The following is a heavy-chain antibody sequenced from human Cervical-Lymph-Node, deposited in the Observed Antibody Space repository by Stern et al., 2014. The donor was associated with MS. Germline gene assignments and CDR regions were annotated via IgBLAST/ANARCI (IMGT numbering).Heavy chain of an antibody. J-gene: IGHJ5*02. CDR2: IIPILSIT. D-gene: IGHD4-17*01. CDR1: GGTFSSSG. CDR3: ATLGVTTGDFDP. Sequence: VQLVESEVKKPGSSVRVSCKASGGTFSSSGISWVRQAPGQGLEWMGRIIPILSITNYAQNFQGRVTITADKSTSTAYMELSSLRSEDTAVYYCATLGVTTGDFDPWGQGTLVTVSS. V-gene: IGHV1-69*04.